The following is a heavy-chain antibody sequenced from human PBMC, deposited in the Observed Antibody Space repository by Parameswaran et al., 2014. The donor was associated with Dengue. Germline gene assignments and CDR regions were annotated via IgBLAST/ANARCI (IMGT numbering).Heavy chain of an antibody. D-gene: IGHD3-22*01. J-gene: IGHJ5*02. CDR3: ARGFSYYHDSIGYRLRLWDWFDP. CDR2: INHSGST. Sequence: RWIRQPPGKGLEWIGEINHSGSTNYNPSLKSRVTISVDTSKNQFSLNLSSVTAADTAIYYCARGFSYYHDSIGYRLRLWDWFDPWGQGILVTVSS. V-gene: IGHV4-34*01.